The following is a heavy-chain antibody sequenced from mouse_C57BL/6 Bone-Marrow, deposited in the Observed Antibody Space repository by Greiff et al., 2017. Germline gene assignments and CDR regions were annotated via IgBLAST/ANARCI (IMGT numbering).Heavy chain of an antibody. CDR2: IRNTANAYTT. Sequence: EVKVEESGGGLVQPGGSLSLSCAASGFTFTDYYMSWVRQPPGKALEWLGFIRNTANAYTTASRASVQGRFTISRDNPQSILSLQLNALRAENRATDYGAGSAAWFAYWGQGTLVTVSA. CDR3: AGSAAWFAY. J-gene: IGHJ3*01. V-gene: IGHV7-3*01. CDR1: GFTFTDYY.